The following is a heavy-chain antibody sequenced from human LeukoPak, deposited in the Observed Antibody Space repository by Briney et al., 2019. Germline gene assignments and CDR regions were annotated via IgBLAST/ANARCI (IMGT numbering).Heavy chain of an antibody. D-gene: IGHD5-24*01. J-gene: IGHJ4*02. V-gene: IGHV3-21*01. CDR3: ARDLEMAPDY. CDR2: ISSSSSYI. CDR1: GFTFSSYG. Sequence: GGSLRLSCAASGFTFSSYGMHWVRQAPGKGLEWVSSISSSSSYIYYADSVKGRFTISRDNAKNSLYLQMNSLRAEDTAVYYCARDLEMAPDYWGQGTLVTVSS.